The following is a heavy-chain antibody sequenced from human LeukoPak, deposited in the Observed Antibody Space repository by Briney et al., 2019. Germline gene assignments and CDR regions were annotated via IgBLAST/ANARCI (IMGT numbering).Heavy chain of an antibody. CDR2: INPNSGGT. CDR1: GYTFTGYY. Sequence: ASVKVSCKASGYTFTGYYMHWVRQAPGQGLEWMGWINPNSGGTNYAQKFQGRVTMTRDTSISTAYMELSSLRSEDTAVYYCARGGDILTGYPYMDVWGKGTTVTVSS. V-gene: IGHV1-2*02. D-gene: IGHD3-9*01. J-gene: IGHJ6*03. CDR3: ARGGDILTGYPYMDV.